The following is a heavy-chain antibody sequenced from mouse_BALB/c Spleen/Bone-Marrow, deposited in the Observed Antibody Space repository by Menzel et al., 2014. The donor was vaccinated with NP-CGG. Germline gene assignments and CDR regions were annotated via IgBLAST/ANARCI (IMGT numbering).Heavy chain of an antibody. Sequence: QVQLQQPGAELVRPGASVTLSCKASGYTFTDYEMHWVKQTPVHGLEWIGAIDPETGGTAYNQKFKGKATLTADKSSSTAYMGLRSLTSEDSAVYYCTREGYYGSSPAWFAYWGQGTLVTVSA. CDR1: GYTFTDYE. J-gene: IGHJ3*01. D-gene: IGHD1-1*01. CDR3: TREGYYGSSPAWFAY. CDR2: IDPETGGT. V-gene: IGHV1-15*01.